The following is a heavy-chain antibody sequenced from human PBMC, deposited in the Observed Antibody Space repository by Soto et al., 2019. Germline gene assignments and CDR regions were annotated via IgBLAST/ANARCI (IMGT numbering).Heavy chain of an antibody. CDR3: ARDPPPPDY. J-gene: IGHJ4*02. V-gene: IGHV1-18*01. Sequence: ASVKVSCKASGYTFASYAISWMRQAPGQGLEWMGWISAYNGNTNYAQKLQGRVTMTTDTSTSTAYMELRSLRSDNTAVYYCARDPPPPDYWGQGTLVTVSS. CDR2: ISAYNGNT. CDR1: GYTFASYA.